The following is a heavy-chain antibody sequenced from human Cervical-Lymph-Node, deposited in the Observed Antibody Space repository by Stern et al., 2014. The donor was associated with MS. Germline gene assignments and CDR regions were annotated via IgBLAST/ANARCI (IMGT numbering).Heavy chain of an antibody. Sequence: EVQLVESGGGLVQPGGSLRLSCAASGFTFRSYWMSWVRQAPGKGLEWVANIKQDGSEKYSVDSVKGRFTISRDNAHTTLYMQMNGLRAEDTAVYYCAKGYRSGWYYFDYWGQGTLVTFSS. CDR3: AKGYRSGWYYFDY. CDR2: IKQDGSEK. J-gene: IGHJ4*02. CDR1: GFTFRSYW. V-gene: IGHV3-7*01. D-gene: IGHD6-19*01.